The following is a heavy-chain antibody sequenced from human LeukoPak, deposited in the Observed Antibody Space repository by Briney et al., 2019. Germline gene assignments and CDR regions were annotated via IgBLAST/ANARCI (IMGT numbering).Heavy chain of an antibody. V-gene: IGHV4-30-4*01. Sequence: PSQTLSLTCTVSGGSISSGDYYWSWLRQPPGKGREWIGYIYYSGSTYYNPSLKSRVTISVDRSKNQFSLKLSSVTAADTAVYYYARGKTEQQLVPGVWFDPWGQGTLVTVSS. CDR2: IYYSGST. CDR1: GGSISSGDYY. D-gene: IGHD6-13*01. CDR3: ARGKTEQQLVPGVWFDP. J-gene: IGHJ5*02.